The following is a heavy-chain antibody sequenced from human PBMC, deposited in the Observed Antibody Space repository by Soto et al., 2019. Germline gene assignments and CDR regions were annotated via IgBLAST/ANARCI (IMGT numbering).Heavy chain of an antibody. D-gene: IGHD6-19*01. CDR2: LAVPYTGAQT. CDR3: AKDWGRIAVAGWTD. V-gene: IGHV3-23*01. J-gene: IGHJ4*02. CDR1: CFNFVNYA. Sequence: GGSLRLSCTASCFNFVNYAMGWARQAPGKGLEWLSSLAVPYTGAQTYYADSVAGRLTVSRDDSKNTLYLELNSLRAEDTAVYYCAKDWGRIAVAGWTDWGPGTLVTVSS.